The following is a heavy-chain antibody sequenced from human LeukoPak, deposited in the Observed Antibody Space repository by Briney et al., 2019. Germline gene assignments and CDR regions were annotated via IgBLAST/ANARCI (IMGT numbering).Heavy chain of an antibody. Sequence: GGSLRLSCAASGFSFSPYLMSWVRQAPGKGLEWVATIKQAGSGYYYVDSVQGRFSISRDDAEDSVSLQMNSLRAEDTAVYYCARGYCAGTACYVGGMDVWGQGTTVTVAS. J-gene: IGHJ6*02. CDR3: ARGYCAGTACYVGGMDV. D-gene: IGHD2-8*02. CDR1: GFSFSPYL. CDR2: IKQAGSGY. V-gene: IGHV3-7*01.